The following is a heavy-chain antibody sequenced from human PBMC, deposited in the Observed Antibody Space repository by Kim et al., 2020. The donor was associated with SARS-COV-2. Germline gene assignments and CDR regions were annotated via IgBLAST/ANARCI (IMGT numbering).Heavy chain of an antibody. Sequence: GGSLILSCAASGFTFSNYWMHWVRQGPGKGLEWVSCLYSDGSATTYADSVKGRFTVSRDNAKNTLYLQMDSLRAADTAVYYCARGGFGHNMDVWGQGTTVSGSS. D-gene: IGHD3-16*01. CDR3: ARGGFGHNMDV. CDR1: GFTFSNYW. V-gene: IGHV3-74*01. J-gene: IGHJ6*02. CDR2: LYSDGSAT.